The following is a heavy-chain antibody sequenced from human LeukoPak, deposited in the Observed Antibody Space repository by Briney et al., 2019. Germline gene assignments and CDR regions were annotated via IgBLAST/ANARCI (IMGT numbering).Heavy chain of an antibody. D-gene: IGHD3-22*01. Sequence: GGSLRLSCAGSGFTFSNYVMHWVRQAPGKGLEWVALISYDGSDKYYADSVKGRFTISRDNSKDTLYLQMNSLRAEDTAVYYCAKTYYDSSGYYYDDPLDYWGQGTLVTVSS. CDR1: GFTFSNYV. V-gene: IGHV3-30*18. CDR2: ISYDGSDK. CDR3: AKTYYDSSGYYYDDPLDY. J-gene: IGHJ4*02.